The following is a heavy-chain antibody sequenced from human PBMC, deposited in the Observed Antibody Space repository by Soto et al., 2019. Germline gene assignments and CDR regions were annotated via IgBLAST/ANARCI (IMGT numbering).Heavy chain of an antibody. CDR2: ISSSGSTI. J-gene: IGHJ6*02. D-gene: IGHD2-21*02. Sequence: GGSLRLSCAASGFTFSSYSMNWVRQAPGKGLEWVSYISSSGSTIYYADSVKGRFTISRDNAKNSLYLQMNSLRAEDTAVYYCARGGGNSYYYYAMDVWGQGTTVTVSS. V-gene: IGHV3-48*04. CDR3: ARGGGNSYYYYAMDV. CDR1: GFTFSSYS.